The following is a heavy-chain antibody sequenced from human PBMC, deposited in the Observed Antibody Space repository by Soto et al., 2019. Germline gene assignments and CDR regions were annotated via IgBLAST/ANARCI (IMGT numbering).Heavy chain of an antibody. V-gene: IGHV3-30-3*01. J-gene: IGHJ4*02. CDR3: TRERGGIQLWLCYFDY. Sequence: QVQLVESGGGVVQHGRSLRLSGAASGFTFSSYAMHWVRQAPGKGLVWVAVISYDASKKYYADSVKGRFTISRDNSQNSLYLQMNSLRDEDTAVYYCTRERGGIQLWLCYFDYCGKGTLVTVSS. CDR1: GFTFSSYA. D-gene: IGHD5-18*01. CDR2: ISYDASKK.